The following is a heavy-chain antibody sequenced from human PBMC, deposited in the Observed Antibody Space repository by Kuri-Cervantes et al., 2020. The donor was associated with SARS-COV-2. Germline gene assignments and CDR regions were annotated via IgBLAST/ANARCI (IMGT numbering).Heavy chain of an antibody. J-gene: IGHJ4*02. D-gene: IGHD3-3*01. V-gene: IGHV3-21*01. CDR1: GFTFSSYA. CDR3: ARDCYDFNNGYYTGQFAY. Sequence: GESLKISCAASGFTFSSYAMSWVRQAPGKGLEWVSSISNSGSYIYYADSVRGRFTISRDNARNSLYLQMNSLRAEDTAVYYCARDCYDFNNGYYTGQFAYWGQGTLVTVSS. CDR2: ISNSGSYI.